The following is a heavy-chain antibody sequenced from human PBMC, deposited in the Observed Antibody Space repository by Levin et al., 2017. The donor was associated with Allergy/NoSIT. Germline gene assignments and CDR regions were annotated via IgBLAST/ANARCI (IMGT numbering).Heavy chain of an antibody. V-gene: IGHV4-39*01. CDR3: ARRSVVAANNWFDP. Sequence: TSETLSLTCTVSGGSISSSSYYWGWIRQPPGKGLEWIGSIYYSGSTYYNPSLKSRVTISVDTSKNQFSLKLSSVTAADTAVYYCARRSVVAANNWFDPWGQGTLVTVSS. CDR2: IYYSGST. J-gene: IGHJ5*02. CDR1: GGSISSSSYY. D-gene: IGHD2-15*01.